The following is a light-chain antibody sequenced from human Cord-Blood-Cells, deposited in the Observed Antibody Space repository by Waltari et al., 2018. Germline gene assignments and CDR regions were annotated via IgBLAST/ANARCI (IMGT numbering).Light chain of an antibody. CDR1: SSNIGAGYD. J-gene: IGLJ1*01. Sequence: QSVLTQPPSVSGAPGQRVTISCTGSSSNIGAGYDVHWYQQLPGTAPKLLIYGNSNRPSVVPDRFSGSKSGTSASLASTGLQAEDEADYYCQSYDSSLSGYVFGTGTKVTVL. V-gene: IGLV1-40*01. CDR2: GNS. CDR3: QSYDSSLSGYV.